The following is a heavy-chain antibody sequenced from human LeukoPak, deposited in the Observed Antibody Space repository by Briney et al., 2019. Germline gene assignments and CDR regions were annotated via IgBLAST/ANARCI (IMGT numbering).Heavy chain of an antibody. D-gene: IGHD6-13*01. CDR2: INAGNGNT. J-gene: IGHJ4*02. CDR1: GYTFTSYA. Sequence: RASVKVSCKASGYTFTSYAMHWVRQAPGQRLEWMGWINAGNGNTKYSQKFQGRVTITRDTSASTAYVELSSLRSEDTAVYYCARRGAWQQLDHWGQGTLVTVSS. V-gene: IGHV1-3*01. CDR3: ARRGAWQQLDH.